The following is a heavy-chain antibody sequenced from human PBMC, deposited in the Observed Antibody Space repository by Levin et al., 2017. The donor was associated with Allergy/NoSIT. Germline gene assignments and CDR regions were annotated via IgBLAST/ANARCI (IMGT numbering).Heavy chain of an antibody. CDR1: GGSISSSSYY. V-gene: IGHV4-39*01. Sequence: SCTVSGGSISSSSYYWGWIRQPPGKGLEWIGSIYYSGSTYYNPSLKSRVTISVDTSKNQFSLKLSSVTAADTAVYYCAPGRILTGSFDYWGQGTLVTVSS. J-gene: IGHJ4*02. CDR3: APGRILTGSFDY. D-gene: IGHD3-9*01. CDR2: IYYSGST.